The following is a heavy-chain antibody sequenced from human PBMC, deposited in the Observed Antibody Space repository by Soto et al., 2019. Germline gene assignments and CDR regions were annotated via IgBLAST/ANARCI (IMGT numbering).Heavy chain of an antibody. CDR3: ARYRSNYYYYYGMDV. V-gene: IGHV4-4*02. CDR1: GGSISSSNW. CDR2: IYHSGST. J-gene: IGHJ6*02. D-gene: IGHD3-16*02. Sequence: SETLSLTCAVSGGSISSSNWWSWVRQPPGKGLEWIGEIYHSGSTNYNPSLKSRVTISVDKSKNQFSLKLSSVTAADTAVYYCARYRSNYYYYYGMDVWGQGTTVTVS.